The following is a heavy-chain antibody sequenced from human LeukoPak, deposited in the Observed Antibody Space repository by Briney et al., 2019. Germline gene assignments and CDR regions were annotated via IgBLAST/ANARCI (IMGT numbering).Heavy chain of an antibody. J-gene: IGHJ4*02. V-gene: IGHV3-33*01. CDR1: GFTFSSYG. CDR2: IWYDGSNK. CDR3: AREPYDFWSGYLGARGGYFDY. D-gene: IGHD3-3*01. Sequence: GGSLRLSCAASGFTFSSYGMHWVRQAPGKGLEWVAVIWYDGSNKYYADSVKGRFTISRDNSKNTLYLQMNSLRAEDTAVYYCAREPYDFWSGYLGARGGYFDYWGQGTLVTVSS.